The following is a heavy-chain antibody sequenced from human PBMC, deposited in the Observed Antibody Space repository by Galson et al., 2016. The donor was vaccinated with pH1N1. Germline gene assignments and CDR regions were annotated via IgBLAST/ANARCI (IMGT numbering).Heavy chain of an antibody. V-gene: IGHV3-7*01. Sequence: LRLSCAASGFIFSDYWMSWVRQAPGKGLEWAAKINQDGSRKYYVDSMKGRCTISRDNAENSLSLQMNSLRVEDTALYYCATEDYYTSLYWGQGILVTVSS. D-gene: IGHD1-26*01. J-gene: IGHJ4*02. CDR2: INQDGSRK. CDR3: ATEDYYTSLY. CDR1: GFIFSDYW.